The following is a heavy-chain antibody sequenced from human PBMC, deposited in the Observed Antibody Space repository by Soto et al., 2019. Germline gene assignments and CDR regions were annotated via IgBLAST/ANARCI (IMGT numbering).Heavy chain of an antibody. CDR2: INPNSGGT. J-gene: IGHJ6*02. Sequence: GASVKVSCEASGYTFTGYYMHWVRQAPGQGLEWMGWINPNSGGTNYAQKFQGRVTMTRDTAISTAYMELSRLRSDDTAVYYCARVQRYSSSPQTYYYGMHVWGQGTTVTVSS. V-gene: IGHV1-2*02. CDR1: GYTFTGYY. CDR3: ARVQRYSSSPQTYYYGMHV. D-gene: IGHD6-6*01.